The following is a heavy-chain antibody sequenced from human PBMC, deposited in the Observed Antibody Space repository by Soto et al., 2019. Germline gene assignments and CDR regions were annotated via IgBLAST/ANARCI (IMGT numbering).Heavy chain of an antibody. J-gene: IGHJ5*02. CDR3: AHSRSLDYYGSGSFNWFDP. D-gene: IGHD3-10*01. Sequence: QITLKESGPTLVKPTQTLTLTCTFSGFSLSTSGVGVGWIRQPPGKALEWLALIYWDDDKRYSPSLKSRLTIMKDTSKNQVVLTMTNIDPVDTATYYCAHSRSLDYYGSGSFNWFDPWGQGTLVTVSS. CDR2: IYWDDDK. V-gene: IGHV2-5*02. CDR1: GFSLSTSGVG.